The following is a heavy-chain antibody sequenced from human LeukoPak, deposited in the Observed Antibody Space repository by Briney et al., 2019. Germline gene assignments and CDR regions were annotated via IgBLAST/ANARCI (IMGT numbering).Heavy chain of an antibody. CDR1: GGSISSGGYS. CDR3: ARRGGATYLYNWFDP. J-gene: IGHJ5*02. D-gene: IGHD5-12*01. V-gene: IGHV4-30-2*01. Sequence: ASETLSLTCAVSGGSISSGGYSWSWIRQPPGKGLERIGYIYHSGSTYYNPSLKSRVTISVDRSKNQFSLKLSSVTAADTAVYYCARRGGATYLYNWFDPWGQGTLVTVSS. CDR2: IYHSGST.